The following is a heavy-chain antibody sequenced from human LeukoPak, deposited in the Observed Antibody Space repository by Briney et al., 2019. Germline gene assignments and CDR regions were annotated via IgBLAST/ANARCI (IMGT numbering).Heavy chain of an antibody. D-gene: IGHD3-16*01. CDR2: IYYSGST. CDR1: GGSISSYY. Sequence: SETLSLTGTVSGGSISSYYWSWIRQPPGKGLEWIGYIYYSGSTNYNPSLKSRVTISVDTSKNQFSLKLSSVTAADTAVYYCARGGIDAFDIWGQGTMVTVSS. V-gene: IGHV4-59*01. CDR3: ARGGIDAFDI. J-gene: IGHJ3*02.